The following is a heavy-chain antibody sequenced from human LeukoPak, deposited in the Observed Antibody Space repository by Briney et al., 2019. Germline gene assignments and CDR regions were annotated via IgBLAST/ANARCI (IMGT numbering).Heavy chain of an antibody. V-gene: IGHV4-31*03. CDR3: ARVPPWEATFFSTWKDHCDQ. CDR2: IFHSGYA. CDR1: GATFSSGGYY. Sequence: SETLSLTCTASGATFSSGGYYWSCIAQFPGKGLEWIRYIFHSGYASSHSSLQNRLNVSVETSENQFSLSLSSVTAADTAVYFCARVPPWEATFFSTWKDHCDQWGEGTLVTVAS. D-gene: IGHD1-1*01. J-gene: IGHJ4*02.